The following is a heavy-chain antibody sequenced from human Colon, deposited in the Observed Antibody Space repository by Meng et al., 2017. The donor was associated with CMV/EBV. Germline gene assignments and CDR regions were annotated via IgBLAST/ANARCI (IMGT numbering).Heavy chain of an antibody. CDR2: ISGSGGST. CDR3: AKCEWLSSHWFDP. CDR1: GFSFSAYS. J-gene: IGHJ5*02. D-gene: IGHD3-3*01. V-gene: IGHV3-23*01. Sequence: GESLKISCAASGFSFSAYSMNWVRQAPGKGLEWVSAISGSGGSTYYADSVKGRFTISRDNSKNTLYLQMNSLRAEDTAVYYCAKCEWLSSHWFDPWGQGTLVTVSS.